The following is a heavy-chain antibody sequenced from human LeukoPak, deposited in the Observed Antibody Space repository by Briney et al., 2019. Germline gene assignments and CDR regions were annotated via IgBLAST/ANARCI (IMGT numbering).Heavy chain of an antibody. V-gene: IGHV5-51*01. Sequence: GESLQISCQGSGYTFTRYWIGWVRQLPGKGLEWMGIIYPGDSDTTYSPSFQGQVTISADMSISTAYLQWSSLKASDTAMYYCARLITDYYYYMDVWGKGTTVTVSS. D-gene: IGHD3-16*01. CDR2: IYPGDSDT. CDR1: GYTFTRYW. CDR3: ARLITDYYYYMDV. J-gene: IGHJ6*03.